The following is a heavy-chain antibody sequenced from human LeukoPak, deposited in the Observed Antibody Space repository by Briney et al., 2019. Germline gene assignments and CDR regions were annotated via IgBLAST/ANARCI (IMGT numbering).Heavy chain of an antibody. CDR2: ISGSGGSK. D-gene: IGHD6-13*01. V-gene: IGHV3-23*01. CDR3: AKGYSSSWYERLFDY. Sequence: GGSLRLSCAASGFIFSSYAMSWVRQAPGKGLEWVSAISGSGGSKYYADSVKGRFTISRDDSKNTLYLQMNSLRAEDTAVYYCAKGYSSSWYERLFDYWGQGTLVTVSS. J-gene: IGHJ4*02. CDR1: GFIFSSYA.